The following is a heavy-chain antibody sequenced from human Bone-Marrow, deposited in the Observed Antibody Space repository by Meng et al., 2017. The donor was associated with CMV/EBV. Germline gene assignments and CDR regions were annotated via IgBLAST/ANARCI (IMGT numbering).Heavy chain of an antibody. CDR2: ISSSSSYI. D-gene: IGHD2-2*01. CDR3: ARADSIVVIPAAMALGYYYGMDV. J-gene: IGHJ6*02. CDR1: GLTCSSYS. Sequence: GRSLRLSFAASGLTCSSYSINWGRQAPGKGLEWVSSISSSSSYIYYADSVKGRFTISRDNAKNSLNLKMNSLRAEDTAVYYCARADSIVVIPAAMALGYYYGMDVWGQGTTVTVSS. V-gene: IGHV3-21*01.